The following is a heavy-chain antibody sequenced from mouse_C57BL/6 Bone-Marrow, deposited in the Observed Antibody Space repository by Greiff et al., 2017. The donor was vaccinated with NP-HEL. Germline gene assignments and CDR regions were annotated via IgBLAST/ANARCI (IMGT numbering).Heavy chain of an antibody. Sequence: EVKLLESGAELVRPGASVKLSCTVSGFNIKDDYMHWVKQRPEQGLEWIGWIDPENGDTESASKFQGKATITADTSSNTAYLQLSSLTSEETAVYYCTTGGSSPYAMDYWGQGTSVTVSS. V-gene: IGHV14-4*01. CDR2: IDPENGDT. CDR3: TTGGSSPYAMDY. D-gene: IGHD1-1*01. J-gene: IGHJ4*01. CDR1: GFNIKDDY.